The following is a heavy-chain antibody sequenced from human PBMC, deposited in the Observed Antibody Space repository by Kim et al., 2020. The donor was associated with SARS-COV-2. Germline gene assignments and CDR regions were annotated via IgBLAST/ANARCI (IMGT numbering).Heavy chain of an antibody. CDR2: IRSKAYGGTT. CDR1: GFTFGDYA. J-gene: IGHJ6*02. D-gene: IGHD6-19*01. V-gene: IGHV3-49*04. CDR3: TRLGSGWYYYYYGMDV. Sequence: GGSLRLSCTASGFTFGDYAMSWVRQAPGKGLEWVGFIRSKAYGGTTEYAASVKGRFTISRDDSKSIAYLQMNSLKTEDTAVYYCTRLGSGWYYYYYGMDVWGQGTTVTVSS.